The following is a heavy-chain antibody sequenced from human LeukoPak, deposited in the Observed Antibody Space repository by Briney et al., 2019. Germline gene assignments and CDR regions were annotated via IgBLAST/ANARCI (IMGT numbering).Heavy chain of an antibody. D-gene: IGHD3-22*01. J-gene: IGHJ3*02. CDR2: IDPDSGGT. CDR3: AREYYDTSGSKYAFDI. V-gene: IGHV1-2*02. CDR1: GYTFIDYY. Sequence: ASVRVPCKSSGYTFIDYYIHWVRQAPGQGLEWMGCIDPDSGGTKFAQQSQGRVTLTRDTSIRTAYMELSRLTSDDTAIYYCAREYYDTSGSKYAFDIWGQGTMVTVSS.